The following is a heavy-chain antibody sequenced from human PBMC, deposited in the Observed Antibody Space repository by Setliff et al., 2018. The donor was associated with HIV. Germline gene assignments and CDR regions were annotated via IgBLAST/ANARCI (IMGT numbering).Heavy chain of an antibody. D-gene: IGHD6-13*01. CDR2: IYYRGST. J-gene: IGHJ4*02. V-gene: IGHV4-59*01. CDR1: GGSIRSYY. CDR3: AASYATSWSSGKEIDY. Sequence: TLSLTCKVSGGSIRSYYWSWIRQPPGKGLEWIGYIYYRGSTNYNPSLKSRVTMSVDTSKNQLSLNLSSVTAADTAVYFCAASYATSWSSGKEIDYWGQGTLVTVSS.